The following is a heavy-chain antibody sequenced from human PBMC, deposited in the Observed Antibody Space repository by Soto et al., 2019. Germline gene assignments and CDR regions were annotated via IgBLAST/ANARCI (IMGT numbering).Heavy chain of an antibody. J-gene: IGHJ6*02. CDR2: IHYSGIT. V-gene: IGHV4-59*11. CDR1: GDSIGSHY. CDR3: ARDLWGYCGTDCYPLDV. D-gene: IGHD2-21*02. Sequence: PSETLSLTCTVSGDSIGSHYWSWVRQPPGKGLECIGYIHYSGITIYNPSLNGRVTLSLDTSKNQFSLKITSVTAADTAVYYCARDLWGYCGTDCYPLDVWGQGTTVTVSS.